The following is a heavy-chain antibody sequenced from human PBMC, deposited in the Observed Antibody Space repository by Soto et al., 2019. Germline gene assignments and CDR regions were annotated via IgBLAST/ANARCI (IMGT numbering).Heavy chain of an antibody. J-gene: IGHJ5*02. V-gene: IGHV1-24*01. CDR2: FDPEDGET. CDR3: ATVRPFRGRYFDWLLGNWFDP. CDR1: GYTLTELS. D-gene: IGHD3-9*01. Sequence: ASVKVSCKVSGYTLTELSMHWVRQAPGKGLEWMGGFDPEDGETIYAQKFQGRVTMTEDTSTDTAYMELSSLRSEDTAVYYCATVRPFRGRYFDWLLGNWFDPWGQGTLVTVSS.